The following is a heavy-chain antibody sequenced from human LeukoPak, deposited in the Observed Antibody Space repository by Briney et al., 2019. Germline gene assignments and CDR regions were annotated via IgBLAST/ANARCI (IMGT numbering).Heavy chain of an antibody. J-gene: IGHJ4*02. D-gene: IGHD1-14*01. V-gene: IGHV1-2*02. Sequence: ASVNVSCKASGYTFTDYYMQWVRQAPGQGLEWMGWINPNSGGTNYAQKFQGRVTMTRDTSISTAYMELSGLRSDDTAMYYCARGGRSTWSKPYYFDYWGQGTLVTVSS. CDR1: GYTFTDYY. CDR2: INPNSGGT. CDR3: ARGGRSTWSKPYYFDY.